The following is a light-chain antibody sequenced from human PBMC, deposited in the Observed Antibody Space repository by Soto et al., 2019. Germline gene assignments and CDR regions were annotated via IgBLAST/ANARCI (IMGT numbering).Light chain of an antibody. Sequence: QSAPTQPASVSGSPGQSITISCTGTISDVGSYDLVSWYQQHPGKAPKLMIYEGSKRPSGVSSRFSGSKSGNTASLTISGLQAEDEADYYCCSYAGSSTSWVFGGGTKLTVL. CDR1: ISDVGSYDL. V-gene: IGLV2-23*01. CDR2: EGS. J-gene: IGLJ3*02. CDR3: CSYAGSSTSWV.